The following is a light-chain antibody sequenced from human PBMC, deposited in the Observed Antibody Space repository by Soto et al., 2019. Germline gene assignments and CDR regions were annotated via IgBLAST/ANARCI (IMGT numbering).Light chain of an antibody. CDR3: QQYNDWPRT. CDR1: QSVSNNY. CDR2: GAS. Sequence: EIVFTESPCTLTMSPGERATLSCRASQSVSNNYLAWYQQKPGQAPRLLIYGASNRATGIPDRFSGSGSGTDFTLTISRLEPEDFAVYYCQQYNDWPRTFGQATRLEI. V-gene: IGKV3-20*01. J-gene: IGKJ5*01.